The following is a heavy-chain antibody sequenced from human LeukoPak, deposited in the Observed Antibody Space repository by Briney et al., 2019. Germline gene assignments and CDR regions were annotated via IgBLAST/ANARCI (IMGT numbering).Heavy chain of an antibody. CDR1: GFTFSSYG. J-gene: IGHJ4*02. D-gene: IGHD4-17*01. CDR2: ISGSGGST. CDR3: ARVAYGDYVHYFDY. Sequence: PGGSLRLSCAASGFTFSSYGMSWVRQAPGKGLEWVSGISGSGGSTYYADSVKGRFTISRDNAENSLYLQMNSLRADDTAVYYCARVAYGDYVHYFDYWGQGTLVTVSS. V-gene: IGHV3-23*01.